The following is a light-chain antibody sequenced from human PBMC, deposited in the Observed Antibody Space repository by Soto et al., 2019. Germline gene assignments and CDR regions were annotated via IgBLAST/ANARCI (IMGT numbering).Light chain of an antibody. V-gene: IGLV2-23*01. Sequence: QSALAQPASVSGSPEQSITISCTGTSSDVGTYNLVSWYQQHPGKAPKLIIYEGTERPSGVSNRFSGSKFGNTASLTISGLLPEDEADYYCAAWDDSLNGYVFGTGTKVTVL. CDR1: SSDVGTYNL. CDR2: EGT. CDR3: AAWDDSLNGYV. J-gene: IGLJ1*01.